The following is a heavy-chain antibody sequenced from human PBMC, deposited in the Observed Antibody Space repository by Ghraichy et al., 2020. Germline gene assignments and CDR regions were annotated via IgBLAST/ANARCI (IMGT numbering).Heavy chain of an antibody. CDR1: GFTFSSYA. CDR3: AKRGAGGIALAGELDY. V-gene: IGHV3-23*01. CDR2: ISRSGDST. D-gene: IGHD6-19*01. J-gene: IGHJ4*02. Sequence: GGSLRLSCAASGFTFSSYAMSWVRQAPGKGMEWVSAISRSGDSTYYADSVKGRFTISRDNSKNTLYLQMNSLRAEDTALYYCAKRGAGGIALAGELDYWGQGTLVTVSS.